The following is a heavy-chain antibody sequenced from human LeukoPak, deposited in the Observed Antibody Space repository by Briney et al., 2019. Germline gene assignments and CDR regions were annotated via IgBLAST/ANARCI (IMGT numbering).Heavy chain of an antibody. Sequence: GGYLRLSCAASGFTISSYEMNWVPQAPGQGRVGVSNISCSGSTMFYADSVKGRFTFSRDNAKNSLYLQMNSLRAEDTAIYYGARYGDYWGQGTLVTVSS. CDR2: ISCSGSTM. J-gene: IGHJ4*02. CDR3: ARYGDY. CDR1: GFTISSYE. D-gene: IGHD4-17*01. V-gene: IGHV3-48*03.